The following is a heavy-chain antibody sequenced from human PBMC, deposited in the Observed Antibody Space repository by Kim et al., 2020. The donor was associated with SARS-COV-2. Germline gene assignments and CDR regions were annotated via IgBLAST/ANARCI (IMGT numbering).Heavy chain of an antibody. Sequence: GGSLRPSCAASGFTFSSYGMHWVRQAPGKGLEWVAVIWYDGSNKYYADSVKGRFTISRDNSKNTLYLQMNSLRAEDTAVYYCARGGGEGFGSVLSYFDYWGQGTLVTVSS. V-gene: IGHV3-33*01. J-gene: IGHJ4*02. CDR3: ARGGGEGFGSVLSYFDY. D-gene: IGHD3-3*01. CDR2: IWYDGSNK. CDR1: GFTFSSYG.